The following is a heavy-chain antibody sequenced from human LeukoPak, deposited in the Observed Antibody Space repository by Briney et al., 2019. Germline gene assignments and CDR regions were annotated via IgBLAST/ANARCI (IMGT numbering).Heavy chain of an antibody. J-gene: IGHJ5*02. V-gene: IGHV4-39*07. CDR2: INHSGST. CDR1: GGSISSGGYY. D-gene: IGHD6-19*01. Sequence: SETLSLTCTVSGGSISSGGYYWSWIRQPPGKGLEWIGEINHSGSTNYNPSLKSRVTISVDTSKNQFSLKLSSVTAADTAVYYCARGKGWQWLGRNWFDPWGQGTLVTVSS. CDR3: ARGKGWQWLGRNWFDP.